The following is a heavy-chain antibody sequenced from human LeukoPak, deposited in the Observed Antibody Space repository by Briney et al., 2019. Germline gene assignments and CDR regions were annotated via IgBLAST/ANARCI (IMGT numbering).Heavy chain of an antibody. CDR2: INTDGTVT. CDR3: ATKQWLAPPPDS. CDR1: GFTFSKYW. Sequence: PGGALRLSRAASGFTFSKYWMLWVGPAPGKGLESVSRINTDGTVTTYADSVKGRFTDSRDNADNTVFLQMNSVRDEDSAVYYCATKQWLAPPPDSWGQGTPVTVSS. V-gene: IGHV3-74*01. D-gene: IGHD6-19*01. J-gene: IGHJ4*02.